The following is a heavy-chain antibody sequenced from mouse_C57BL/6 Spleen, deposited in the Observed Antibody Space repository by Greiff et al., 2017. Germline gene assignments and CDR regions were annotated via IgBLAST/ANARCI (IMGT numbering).Heavy chain of an antibody. D-gene: IGHD1-1*01. J-gene: IGHJ2*01. CDR1: GYTFTSYW. V-gene: IGHV1-64*01. CDR3: ALITTVVADD. Sequence: QVQLQQPGAELVKPGASVKLSCKASGYTFTSYWMHWVKQRPGQGLEWIGMIHPNSGSTNYNEKFKSKATLPVDKSSSTAYMQLSSLTSEDSAVYYCALITTVVADDWGQGTTLTVSS. CDR2: IHPNSGST.